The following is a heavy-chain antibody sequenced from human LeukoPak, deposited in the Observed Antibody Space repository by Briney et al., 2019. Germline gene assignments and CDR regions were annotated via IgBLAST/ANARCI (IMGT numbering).Heavy chain of an antibody. CDR1: GGSIRSYS. J-gene: IGHJ3*02. CDR3: ARDRRELYGENDAFDI. V-gene: IGHV4-4*07. CDR2: IYTSGST. Sequence: PSETLSLTCTVSGGSIRSYSWSWIRQPAGKGLEWIGRIYTSGSTNYNPSLKSRVTMSVDTSKNQISLKLSSVTAADTAMYYCARDRRELYGENDAFDIWGQGTMVTVSS. D-gene: IGHD3-10*01.